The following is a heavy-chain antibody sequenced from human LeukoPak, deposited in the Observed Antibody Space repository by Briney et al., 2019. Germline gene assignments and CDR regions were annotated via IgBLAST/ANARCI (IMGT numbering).Heavy chain of an antibody. Sequence: SETLSLTCTVSGGSISSYYWSWIRQPPGKGLEWIGYIYYSGSTYYNPSLRSRVTISVDTSKNQFSLKLSSVTAADTAVYYCARHSPNSNTYYYAQGSGSFDYWGQGTLVTVSS. J-gene: IGHJ4*02. V-gene: IGHV4-59*08. CDR3: ARHSPNSNTYYYAQGSGSFDY. CDR1: GGSISSYY. CDR2: IYYSGST. D-gene: IGHD3-10*01.